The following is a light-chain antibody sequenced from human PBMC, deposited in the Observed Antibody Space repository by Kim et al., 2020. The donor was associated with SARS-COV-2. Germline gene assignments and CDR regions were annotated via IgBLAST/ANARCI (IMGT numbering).Light chain of an antibody. Sequence: DIQLTQSPSSLSASKGDRVTITCRASQSINSQSINSLLNWYQQKPGKAPKVLIYATSNLASGAPSRFSGRRSGTDFTLTISSLQPEDFATYYCQQSSSTPITFGQGTRLEIK. V-gene: IGKV1-39*01. CDR1: QSINSQSINSL. CDR3: QQSSSTPIT. CDR2: ATS. J-gene: IGKJ5*01.